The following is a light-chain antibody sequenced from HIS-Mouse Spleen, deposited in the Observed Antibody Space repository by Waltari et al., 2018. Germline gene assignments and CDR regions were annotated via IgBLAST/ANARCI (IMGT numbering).Light chain of an antibody. J-gene: IGLJ2*01. CDR3: SSYTSSSTLV. CDR1: SGAVGGYNY. Sequence: QYDLTPPASVSGSPGQSNTITCTGTSGAVGGYNYASWYQQHPSKVPKIMINDVRNRPSGVSTRFSGSKSGNTASLTISGLQAEDEADYYCSSYTSSSTLVFGGGTKLTVL. CDR2: DVR. V-gene: IGLV2-14*03.